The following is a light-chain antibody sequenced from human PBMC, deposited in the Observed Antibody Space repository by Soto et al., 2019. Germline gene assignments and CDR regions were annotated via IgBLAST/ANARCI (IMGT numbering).Light chain of an antibody. V-gene: IGKV1-5*03. J-gene: IGKJ4*01. Sequence: DIQMTQSPSTLSASVGDRVTITCRASQSISSWLAWYQQKPGKAPKLLIYKASSLESGVPSRFSGSGSGTDFTLTISSLQAEDVAVYYCQQYYSTPTFGGGTKVDIK. CDR1: QSISSW. CDR2: KAS. CDR3: QQYYSTPT.